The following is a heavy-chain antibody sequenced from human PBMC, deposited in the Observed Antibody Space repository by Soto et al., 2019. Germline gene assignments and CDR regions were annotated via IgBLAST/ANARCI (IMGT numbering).Heavy chain of an antibody. CDR1: GFSFSEYS. D-gene: IGHD3-22*01. CDR2: ISGDTATT. J-gene: IGHJ4*02. CDR3: AKASSGSLYYFDY. Sequence: TGGSLRLSCAASGFSFSEYSMTWVRQAPGKGLQWVSAISGDTATTHYADSVKGRFTISRDNSRDTLYLQMNSLRAEDTAVYYCAKASSGSLYYFDYWGQGTLVTVSS. V-gene: IGHV3-23*01.